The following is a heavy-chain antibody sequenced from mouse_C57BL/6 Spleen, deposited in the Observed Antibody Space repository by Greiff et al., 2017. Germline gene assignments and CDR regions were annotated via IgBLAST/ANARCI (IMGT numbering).Heavy chain of an antibody. V-gene: IGHV3-6*01. CDR3: ARVYYYGSSFDY. CDR1: GYSITSGYY. CDR2: ISYDGSN. D-gene: IGHD1-1*01. J-gene: IGHJ2*01. Sequence: EVQLVESGPGLVKPSQSLSLTCSVTGYSITSGYYWNWIRQFPGNKLEWMGYISYDGSNNYNPSLKNRISITRDTSKNQFFLKLNSETTEDTATYYCARVYYYGSSFDYWGQGTTLTVSS.